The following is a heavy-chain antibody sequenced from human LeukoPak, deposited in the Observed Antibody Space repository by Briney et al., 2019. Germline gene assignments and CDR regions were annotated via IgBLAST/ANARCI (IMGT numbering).Heavy chain of an antibody. CDR2: INHSGST. CDR3: ARGSVFPDY. CDR1: GGSFSGYY. D-gene: IGHD3-10*02. J-gene: IGHJ4*02. V-gene: IGHV4-34*01. Sequence: SETLSLTCAVHGGSFSGYYWSWVRQPPGKGLEWIGEINHSGSTNYNPSLKSRVTISVDTSKNQFSLKLSSVTAADTAVYYCARGSVFPDYWGQGTLVTVSS.